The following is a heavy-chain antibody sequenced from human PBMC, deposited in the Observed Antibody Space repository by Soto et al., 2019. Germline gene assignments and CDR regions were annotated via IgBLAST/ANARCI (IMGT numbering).Heavy chain of an antibody. CDR3: ASRIPTGCLS. Sequence: QLQLQESGPGLVKPSETLSLICTVSGGSISNNIYLWGWIRQPPGKGLEWIATMYYSGSASYNPSLRSRVTISVDTSKTQFSLKLTSVTAADTAMYYCASRIPTGCLSWGQGALVTVSS. D-gene: IGHD2-21*01. CDR1: GGSISNNIYL. V-gene: IGHV4-39*01. J-gene: IGHJ5*02. CDR2: MYYSGSA.